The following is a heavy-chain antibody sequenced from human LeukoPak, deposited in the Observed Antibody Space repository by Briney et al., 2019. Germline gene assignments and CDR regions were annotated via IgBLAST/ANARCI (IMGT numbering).Heavy chain of an antibody. CDR1: GFSFNTFV. D-gene: IGHD6-19*01. J-gene: IGHJ4*02. V-gene: IGHV3-30*18. CDR3: AKDFGDYSGWILDH. CDR2: TAHDESQK. Sequence: GGSLSLSCAASGFSFNTFVMHWARQAPGKGLEWVAVTAHDESQKYYADSVNGRFTIFRDNSKNTLFLQMNSLRPDDTAIYYCAKDFGDYSGWILDHWGQGTLVTVST.